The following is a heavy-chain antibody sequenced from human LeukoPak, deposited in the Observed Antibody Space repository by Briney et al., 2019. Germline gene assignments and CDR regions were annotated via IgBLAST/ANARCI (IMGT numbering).Heavy chain of an antibody. CDR2: ISGSGGST. CDR3: AKVRTFFGSGIDF. CDR1: GFTFSSYA. V-gene: IGHV3-23*01. Sequence: PGGSLRLSCAASGFTFSSYAMSWVRQAPGKGLGWVSHISGSGGSTYSADSVKGRFTISRDNSKNTLYLQMNSLRAEDTAIYYCAKVRTFFGSGIDFWGQGTLVTVSS. J-gene: IGHJ4*02. D-gene: IGHD3-10*01.